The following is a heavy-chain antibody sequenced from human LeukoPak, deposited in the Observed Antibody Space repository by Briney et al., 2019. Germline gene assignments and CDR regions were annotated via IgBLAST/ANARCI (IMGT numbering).Heavy chain of an antibody. D-gene: IGHD5-12*01. CDR2: MNPNSGNT. J-gene: IGHJ6*02. V-gene: IGHV1-8*01. CDR3: ARESSGYDSYYYYYYGMDV. Sequence: ASVKVSCKASGYTFTSYDINWVRQATGQGLEWMGWMNPNSGNTGYAQKFQGRVTMTRNTSISTAYMELSSLRSEDTAVYYCARESSGYDSYYYYYYGMDVWGQGTTVTVSS. CDR1: GYTFTSYD.